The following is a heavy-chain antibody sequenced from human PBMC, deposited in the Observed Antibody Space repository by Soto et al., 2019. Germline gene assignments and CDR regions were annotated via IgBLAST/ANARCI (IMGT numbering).Heavy chain of an antibody. Sequence: QVQLVQSGAEVKKPGASVKVSCKASGYTFTSYDINWVRQATGQGLEWMGWMNPNSGNTGYAQKFQGRVTMTRNTSISTAYMELSSLRSEDTAVYYCARYYYDSSGYATYYYGMDVWGQGTTVTVSS. J-gene: IGHJ6*02. CDR1: GYTFTSYD. D-gene: IGHD3-22*01. CDR2: MNPNSGNT. V-gene: IGHV1-8*01. CDR3: ARYYYDSSGYATYYYGMDV.